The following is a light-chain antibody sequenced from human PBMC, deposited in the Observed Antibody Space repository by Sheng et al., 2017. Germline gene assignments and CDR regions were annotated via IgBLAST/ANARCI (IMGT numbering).Light chain of an antibody. CDR2: NDR. V-gene: IGLV3-21*02. CDR1: NIGRKS. Sequence: SYVLTQPPSVSVAPGQTATIPCEGDNIGRKSLHWYQQRPGQAPVMVVHNDRDRPSGIPERFSGSNSGNTATLTITSVEAGDEADYYCQVWDSSTYHVIFGRGTTLTVL. CDR3: QVWDSSTYHVI. J-gene: IGLJ2*01.